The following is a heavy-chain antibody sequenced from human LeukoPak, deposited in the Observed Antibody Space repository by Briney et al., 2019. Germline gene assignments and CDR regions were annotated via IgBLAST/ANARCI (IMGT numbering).Heavy chain of an antibody. CDR2: MNPDSGNT. J-gene: IGHJ6*02. D-gene: IGHD3-3*01. Sequence: ASVKVSCEASGYTFTSYDINWVRQATGQGLEWMGWMNPDSGNTGYAQKFQGRVSMTRNTSISTAYMELSSLRSEDTAVYYCARGRDQITIFSGDVWAKGPRSPSP. CDR3: ARGRDQITIFSGDV. CDR1: GYTFTSYD. V-gene: IGHV1-8*01.